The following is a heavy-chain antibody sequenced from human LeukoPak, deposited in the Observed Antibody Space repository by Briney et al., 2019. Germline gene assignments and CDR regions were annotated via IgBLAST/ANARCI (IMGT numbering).Heavy chain of an antibody. CDR1: GFTFSSYA. D-gene: IGHD6-19*01. J-gene: IGHJ4*02. CDR2: ISSSGDST. Sequence: GGSLRLSCAASGFTFSSYAMRWVRQAPGKGLEWVSGISSSGDSTYYADSVKGRFTISRDNSKNTLYLQMNSLRAEDTAVYFCARRSGVAVAGAFDYWGQGTLVTVSS. CDR3: ARRSGVAVAGAFDY. V-gene: IGHV3-23*01.